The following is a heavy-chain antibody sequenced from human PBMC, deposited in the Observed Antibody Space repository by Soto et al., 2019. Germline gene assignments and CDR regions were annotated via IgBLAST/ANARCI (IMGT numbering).Heavy chain of an antibody. Sequence: SQPFALTCSLSWASVSSTNAACSCSSQSPSRGLEWLGRTYYRSKWYSDYAVSVKSRITINLDTSKNQFSLQLNSVTPEDTAVYYCERGSYYSGWVWGQGTLVTVSS. J-gene: IGHJ4*02. CDR3: ERGSYYSGWV. CDR1: WASVSSTNAA. D-gene: IGHD6-19*01. CDR2: TYYRSKWYS. V-gene: IGHV6-1*01.